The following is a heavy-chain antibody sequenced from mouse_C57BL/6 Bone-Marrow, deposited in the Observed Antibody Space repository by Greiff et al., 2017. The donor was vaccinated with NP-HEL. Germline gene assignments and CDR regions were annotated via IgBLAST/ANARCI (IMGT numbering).Heavy chain of an antibody. CDR3: ARTGLDY. CDR1: GYTFTCYW. V-gene: IGHV1-52*01. D-gene: IGHD4-1*01. CDR2: IDPSDSET. Sequence: QVHLKQPGAELVRPGSSVKLSCKASGYTFTCYWMHWVKQRPIQGLEWIGNIDPSDSETHYNQKFKDKATLTVDKSSSTAYMQLSSLTSEDSAVYYCARTGLDYWGQGTTLTVSS. J-gene: IGHJ2*01.